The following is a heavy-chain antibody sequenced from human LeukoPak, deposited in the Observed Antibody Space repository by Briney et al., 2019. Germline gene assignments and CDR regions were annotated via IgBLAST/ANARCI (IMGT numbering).Heavy chain of an antibody. J-gene: IGHJ4*02. D-gene: IGHD2-2*01. CDR1: GFTFSTYA. CDR2: IKGESAYK. CDR3: AGYGVSSSTSYIDF. V-gene: IGHV3-21*01. Sequence: GGSLRLSCAASGFTFSTYAMNWVRQAPGEGLEWVSCIKGESAYKYYADSVKGRSIIPRHKANKSLYLQMNSLRAKDTAVYDCAGYGVSSSTSYIDFWGQGTLVTVYS.